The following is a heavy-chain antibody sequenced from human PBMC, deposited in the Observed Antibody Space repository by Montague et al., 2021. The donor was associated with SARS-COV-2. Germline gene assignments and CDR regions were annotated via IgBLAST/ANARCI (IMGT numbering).Heavy chain of an antibody. J-gene: IGHJ6*02. Sequence: PALVKPTQTLTLTCTFSGFSLNTNGVGVGWIRQPPGKALEWLALIYWDDDKRYSPSLKSRLTISKDTSKNLVVLTMTNMDPVDTATYYCARGPSDTYYYNGMDVWGQGTTVTVSS. CDR1: GFSLNTNGVG. V-gene: IGHV2-5*02. CDR2: IYWDDDK. CDR3: ARGPSDTYYYNGMDV.